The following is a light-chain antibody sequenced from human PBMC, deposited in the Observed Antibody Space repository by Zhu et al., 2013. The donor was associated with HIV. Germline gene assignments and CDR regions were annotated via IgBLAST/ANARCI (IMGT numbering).Light chain of an antibody. J-gene: IGLJ1*01. CDR3: SSYGSNNSLSSYF. Sequence: QSALTQPASVSGSPGQSITISCTGTSTDVGGYNYVSWYQQHPGKPPKLMIYEVNNRPSGIPDRFSGSKSGNTASLTISGLQPEDEADYYCSSYGSNNSLSSYFFGSATTVTVL. CDR1: STDVGGYNY. CDR2: EVN. V-gene: IGLV2-14*01.